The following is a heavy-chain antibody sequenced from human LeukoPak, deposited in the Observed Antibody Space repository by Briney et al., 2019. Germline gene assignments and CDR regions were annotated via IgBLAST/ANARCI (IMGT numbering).Heavy chain of an antibody. Sequence: ASVKVSCKASGYTFTSYDISWVRQATGQGIEWMGWMNPNSGNTGYAQKFQGRVTMTRDTSISTAYMELSSLRSEDTAVYYCTSARGYGSGDIWGQGTMVTVPS. J-gene: IGHJ3*02. CDR1: GYTFTSYD. CDR3: TSARGYGSGDI. D-gene: IGHD3-10*01. CDR2: MNPNSGNT. V-gene: IGHV1-8*01.